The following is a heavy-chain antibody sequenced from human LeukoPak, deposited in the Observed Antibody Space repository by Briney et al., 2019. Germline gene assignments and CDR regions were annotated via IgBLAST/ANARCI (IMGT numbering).Heavy chain of an antibody. CDR2: INPNSGGT. CDR3: ARNRYTYGLDV. V-gene: IGHV1-2*06. D-gene: IGHD5-18*01. CDR1: GYTFTGYY. Sequence: ASVKVSCKASGYTFTGYYIHWVRQAPGQGLEWMGRINPNSGGTNYAQKFQGRVTMTRDTYISTAYMELSSLRSDDTAVYYCARNRYTYGLDVWGQGTTVTVSS. J-gene: IGHJ6*02.